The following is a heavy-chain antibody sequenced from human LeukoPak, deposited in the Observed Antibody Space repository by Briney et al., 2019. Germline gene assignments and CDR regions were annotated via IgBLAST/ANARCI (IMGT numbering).Heavy chain of an antibody. CDR3: AKVKAGYSNYYYYYYGMDV. D-gene: IGHD4-11*01. J-gene: IGHJ6*02. V-gene: IGHV3-23*01. Sequence: GGSLRLSCAASGFTFSSYAMSRVRQAPGKGLEWVSAISGSGGSTYYADSVKGRFTISRDNSKNTLYLQMNSLRAEDTAVYYCAKVKAGYSNYYYYYYGMDVWGQGTTVTVSS. CDR1: GFTFSSYA. CDR2: ISGSGGST.